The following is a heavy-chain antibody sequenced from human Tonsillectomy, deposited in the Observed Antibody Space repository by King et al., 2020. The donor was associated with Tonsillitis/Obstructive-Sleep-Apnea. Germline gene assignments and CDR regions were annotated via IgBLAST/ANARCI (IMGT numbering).Heavy chain of an antibody. Sequence: QLVQSGGGLIQPGGSLRLSCAASGFTFSSNYMSWVRQAPGKGLEWVSVIYSGGSTYYADSVKGRFTISRDNSKNTLYLQMNSLRAEDTAVYYCARGGDGYGGQYYFDYWGQGTLVTVSS. V-gene: IGHV3-53*01. CDR1: GFTFSSNY. D-gene: IGHD4-23*01. CDR3: ARGGDGYGGQYYFDY. CDR2: IYSGGST. J-gene: IGHJ4*02.